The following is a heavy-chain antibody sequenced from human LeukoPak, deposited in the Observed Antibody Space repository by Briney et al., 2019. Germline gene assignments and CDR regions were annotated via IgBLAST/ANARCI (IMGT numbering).Heavy chain of an antibody. V-gene: IGHV3-23*01. Sequence: GGSLRLSCAASGFTFSTYAMSWVRQAPGKGLEWVSAISGRGGSTYYADSVKGRFTISRDNSKNTLYLQMNSLRAEDTAVYYCAKVLDYYDSSGYYNDYWGQGTLVTVSS. J-gene: IGHJ4*02. CDR2: ISGRGGST. D-gene: IGHD3-22*01. CDR1: GFTFSTYA. CDR3: AKVLDYYDSSGYYNDY.